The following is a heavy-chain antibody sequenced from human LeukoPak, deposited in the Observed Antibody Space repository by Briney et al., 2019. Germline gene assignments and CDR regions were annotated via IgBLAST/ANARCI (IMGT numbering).Heavy chain of an antibody. D-gene: IGHD4-17*01. CDR1: GFTFSSYS. J-gene: IGHJ4*02. CDR2: ISSSSSYI. Sequence: GGSLRLSCAASGFTFSSYSMNWVRQAPGKGLEWVSSISSSSSYIYYTDSVKGRFTISRDNAKNSPYLQMNSLRAEDTAVYYCAGGPDTVTTFDYWGQGTLVTVSS. CDR3: AGGPDTVTTFDY. V-gene: IGHV3-21*01.